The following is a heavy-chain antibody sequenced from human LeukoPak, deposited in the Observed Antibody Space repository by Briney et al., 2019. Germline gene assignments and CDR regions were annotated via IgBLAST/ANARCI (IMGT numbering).Heavy chain of an antibody. J-gene: IGHJ6*03. CDR2: MNPNSGST. Sequence: ASVKVSCKASGYTFTTYDINWVRQATGQGLEWMGWMNPNSGSTGYAQKFQGRVTITRNTSISTAYMELSSLRSEDTAVYYCARAGSSSLFYYYMDVWGKGTTVTVSS. V-gene: IGHV1-8*03. D-gene: IGHD2-15*01. CDR3: ARAGSSSLFYYYMDV. CDR1: GYTFTTYD.